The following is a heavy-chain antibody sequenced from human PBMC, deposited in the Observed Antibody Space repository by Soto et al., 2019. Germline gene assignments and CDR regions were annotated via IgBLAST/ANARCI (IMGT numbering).Heavy chain of an antibody. D-gene: IGHD3-10*01. CDR1: GFTFSSYW. V-gene: IGHV3-7*01. CDR2: IKQDGSEK. Sequence: GGSLRLSCAASGFTFSSYWMSWVRQAPGKGLEWVANIKQDGSEKYYVDSVKGRFTISRDNAKNSLYLQMNSLRAEDTAVYYCARGSFGGITMVRGPKVPYYYYYYMDVWGKGTTVTVSS. J-gene: IGHJ6*03. CDR3: ARGSFGGITMVRGPKVPYYYYYYMDV.